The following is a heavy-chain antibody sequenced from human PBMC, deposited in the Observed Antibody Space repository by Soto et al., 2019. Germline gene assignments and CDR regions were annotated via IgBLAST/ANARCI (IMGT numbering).Heavy chain of an antibody. CDR1: GGSISSYY. CDR3: ATDSGSGSYSYNYFDP. J-gene: IGHJ5*02. CDR2: IYYSGIT. V-gene: IGHV4-59*01. Sequence: ETLSVACPVPGGSISSYYWSWIREPAGKGLEWIGYIYYSGITKYSPSLKSRVTISVDTSKNQFSLKLSSVTAADTAVYYCATDSGSGSYSYNYFDPWGQGTLVTVSP. D-gene: IGHD3-10*01.